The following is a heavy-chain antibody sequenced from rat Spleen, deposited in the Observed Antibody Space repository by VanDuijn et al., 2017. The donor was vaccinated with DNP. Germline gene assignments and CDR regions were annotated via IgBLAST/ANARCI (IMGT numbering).Heavy chain of an antibody. Sequence: EVQLVETGGGLVQPGRSLKLSCVASGFTFSSYWMFWVRQAPGEGLEWIASINPDGGSTYYPDSVRGRFTISRDNAENTVYLQMSSLRSEETATYYCASWAPIAPISTSNYWGQGVMVTVSS. CDR3: ASWAPIAPISTSNY. CDR1: GFTFSSYW. D-gene: IGHD1-2*01. J-gene: IGHJ2*01. V-gene: IGHV5-58*01. CDR2: INPDGGST.